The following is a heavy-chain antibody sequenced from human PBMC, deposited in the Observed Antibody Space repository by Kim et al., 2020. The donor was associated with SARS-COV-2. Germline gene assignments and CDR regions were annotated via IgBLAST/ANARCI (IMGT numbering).Heavy chain of an antibody. V-gene: IGHV4-39*01. Sequence: SETLSLTCTVSAASISTNDYSWGLIRQPPGKGLEWIGSISYTGSTYDNPSLKSRATISVDTSKNQFSLNLSSVTAADTAVYYCARTKDFRGGYDGSGFFDYWGQGTLVTVSS. J-gene: IGHJ4*02. D-gene: IGHD3-10*01. CDR3: ARTKDFRGGYDGSGFFDY. CDR2: ISYTGST. CDR1: AASISTNDYS.